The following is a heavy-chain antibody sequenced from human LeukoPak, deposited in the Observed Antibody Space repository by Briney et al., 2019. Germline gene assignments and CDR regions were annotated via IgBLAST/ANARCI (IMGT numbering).Heavy chain of an antibody. J-gene: IGHJ4*02. CDR2: ISGDGTRT. Sequence: GGSLGLSCAASGFSFSSYAMTWARQAPVKGLEWVSAISGDGTRTYYADSVKGRFTISRDNSKNTLYLEMSSLRVEDTAIYYCAKWPEGAMDYFDYWGQGTLVTVSS. V-gene: IGHV3-23*01. CDR3: AKWPEGAMDYFDY. CDR1: GFSFSSYA. D-gene: IGHD3-16*01.